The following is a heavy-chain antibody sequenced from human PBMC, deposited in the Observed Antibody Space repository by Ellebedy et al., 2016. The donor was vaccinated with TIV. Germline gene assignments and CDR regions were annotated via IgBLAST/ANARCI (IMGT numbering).Heavy chain of an antibody. Sequence: PGGSLRLSCPASGFAFRNYAASWVRQVPGKGLEWVSSISGPGGSTYYADSVKGRFNISRDNYKNTMSLQMNSLRAEDTAVYYCAKGAYIVATRHIDYWGQGTLVTVSS. V-gene: IGHV3-23*01. J-gene: IGHJ4*02. CDR2: ISGPGGST. CDR1: GFAFRNYA. CDR3: AKGAYIVATRHIDY. D-gene: IGHD5-12*01.